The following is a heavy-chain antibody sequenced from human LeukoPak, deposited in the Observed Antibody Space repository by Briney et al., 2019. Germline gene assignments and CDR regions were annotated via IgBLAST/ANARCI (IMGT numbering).Heavy chain of an antibody. CDR3: ARGNYDSSGYLLD. V-gene: IGHV1-2*02. Sequence: ASVKVSCKASGYTFTGYYMHWVRQAPGQGLEWMGWINPNSGGTNYAQKFQGRVTMTRGTSISTAYMELSRLRSDDTAVYYCARGNYDSSGYLLDWGQGTLVTVSS. D-gene: IGHD3-22*01. J-gene: IGHJ4*02. CDR2: INPNSGGT. CDR1: GYTFTGYY.